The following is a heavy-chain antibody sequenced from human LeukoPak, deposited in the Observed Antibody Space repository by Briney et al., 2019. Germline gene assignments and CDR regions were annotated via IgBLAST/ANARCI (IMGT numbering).Heavy chain of an antibody. V-gene: IGHV1-2*06. D-gene: IGHD6-13*01. CDR2: INPNSGGT. CDR3: ARSLSYSSSWSSDY. J-gene: IGHJ4*02. CDR1: GYTFTGYY. Sequence: ASVKVSCKASGYTFTGYYMHWVRQAPGQGLEWMGRINPNSGGTNYAQKFQGRVTITRDRSISTAYMELSRLTSDDTAVYYCARSLSYSSSWSSDYWGQGTLVTVSS.